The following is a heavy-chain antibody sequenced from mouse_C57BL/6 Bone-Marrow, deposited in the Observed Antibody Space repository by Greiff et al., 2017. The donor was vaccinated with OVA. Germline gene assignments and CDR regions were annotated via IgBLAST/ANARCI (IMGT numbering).Heavy chain of an antibody. CDR2: IYPRSGNT. CDR1: GYTFTSYG. D-gene: IGHD1-1*01. Sequence: VKLMESGAELARPGASVKLSCKASGYTFTSYGISWVKQRTGQGLEWIGEIYPRSGNTYYNEKFKGKATLTADNSSSTAYMELRSLTSEDSAVYFCARGDYVSSYVDYAMDYWGQGTSVTVSS. J-gene: IGHJ4*01. CDR3: ARGDYVSSYVDYAMDY. V-gene: IGHV1-81*01.